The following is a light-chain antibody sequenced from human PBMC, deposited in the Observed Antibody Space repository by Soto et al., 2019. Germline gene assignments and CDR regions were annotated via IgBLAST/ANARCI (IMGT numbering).Light chain of an antibody. J-gene: IGKJ4*01. CDR1: QSLLHTNGYNY. CDR3: MQLLHPPLT. CDR2: LAS. V-gene: IGKV2-28*01. Sequence: DVVMTQSPLSLPVTPGEPASISCRSSQSLLHTNGYNYVAWFLQKAGQSPQLLIYLASSRASGVPDRFSGSGSGTDFTLEISSVEAEDFDIYYCMQLLHPPLTFGGGTKVDIK.